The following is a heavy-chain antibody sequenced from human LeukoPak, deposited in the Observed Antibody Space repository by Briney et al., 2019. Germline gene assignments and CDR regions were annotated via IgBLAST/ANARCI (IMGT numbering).Heavy chain of an antibody. Sequence: GGSLRLSCPASAFTFSSYAMSWVRQAPGKGLEWDSAIRGSGGSTYYADSVKGRFTISRDNSKNTLYLQMNSLRAEDTAVYYCAKYSGSSSPKYLYNWFDPWGQGTLVTVSS. J-gene: IGHJ5*02. CDR3: AKYSGSSSPKYLYNWFDP. V-gene: IGHV3-23*01. D-gene: IGHD5-12*01. CDR1: AFTFSSYA. CDR2: IRGSGGST.